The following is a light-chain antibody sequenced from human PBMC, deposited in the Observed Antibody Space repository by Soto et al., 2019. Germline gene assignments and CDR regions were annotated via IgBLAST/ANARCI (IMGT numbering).Light chain of an antibody. CDR3: QQYDTSPLT. V-gene: IGKV3-20*01. Sequence: DIVLTQSPGTLSLSPGERAALSCGASQSLSNNFLAWYQQKPGQAPRLLISGASSRATGIPDRFSGSGSGTDFTLTITRVEPEDFAVYYCQQYDTSPLTFGGGTKVEIK. CDR1: QSLSNNF. CDR2: GAS. J-gene: IGKJ4*01.